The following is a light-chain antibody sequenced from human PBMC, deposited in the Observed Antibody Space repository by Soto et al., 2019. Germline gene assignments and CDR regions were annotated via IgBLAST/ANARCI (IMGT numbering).Light chain of an antibody. V-gene: IGKV1-39*01. Sequence: DLPMTQSPSSLSAYVGDRVTITCRATQSIATYLNWYQQKPGRAPKLLISAVSTLHSGVPSRFSGSGSGTDFTLTISSLQPEDFATYYCQQSYSTLWTFGQGTRVEIK. CDR1: QSIATY. CDR2: AVS. J-gene: IGKJ1*01. CDR3: QQSYSTLWT.